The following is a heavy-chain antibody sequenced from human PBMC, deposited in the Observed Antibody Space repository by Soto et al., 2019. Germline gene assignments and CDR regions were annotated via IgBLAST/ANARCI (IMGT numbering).Heavy chain of an antibody. CDR1: GGTFSSYA. J-gene: IGHJ4*02. CDR2: IIPIFGTA. Sequence: ASVKVSCKASGGTFSSYAISWVRQAPGQGLEWMGGIIPIFGTANYAQKFQGRVTITADESTSTAYMELSSLRSEDTAVYYCAGESNCSGGSCPFFYWGQGTLVTVSS. V-gene: IGHV1-69*13. D-gene: IGHD2-15*01. CDR3: AGESNCSGGSCPFFY.